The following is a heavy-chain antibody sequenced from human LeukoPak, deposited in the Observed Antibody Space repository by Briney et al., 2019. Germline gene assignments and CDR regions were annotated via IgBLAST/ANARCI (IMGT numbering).Heavy chain of an antibody. Sequence: SETLSLTCTVSGGSISSYYWSWIRQPPGKGLEWIGYIYYSGSTNYNPSLKSRVTISVDTSKNQFSLKLSSVTAADTAVYYCARALDYDFWSATRGAFDIWGQGTMVTVSS. V-gene: IGHV4-59*01. J-gene: IGHJ3*02. CDR2: IYYSGST. CDR1: GGSISSYY. CDR3: ARALDYDFWSATRGAFDI. D-gene: IGHD3-3*01.